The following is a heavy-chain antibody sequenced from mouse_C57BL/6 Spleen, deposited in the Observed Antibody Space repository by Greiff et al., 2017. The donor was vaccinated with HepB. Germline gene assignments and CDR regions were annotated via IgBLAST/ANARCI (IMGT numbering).Heavy chain of an antibody. CDR2: IDPEDGET. Sequence: EVQLQQSGAELVKPGASVKLSCTASGFNIKDYYMHWVKQRTEQGLEWIGRIDPEDGETKYDPKFQGKATITADTSSNTAYLQLSSLTSEDTAVYYCASYSKGAMDYWGQGTSVTVSS. CDR1: GFNIKDYY. D-gene: IGHD2-5*01. CDR3: ASYSKGAMDY. V-gene: IGHV14-2*01. J-gene: IGHJ4*01.